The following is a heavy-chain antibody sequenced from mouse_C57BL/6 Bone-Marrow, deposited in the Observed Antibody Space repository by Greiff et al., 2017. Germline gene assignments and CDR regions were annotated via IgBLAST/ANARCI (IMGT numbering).Heavy chain of an antibody. CDR3: TTSTAAWFAY. D-gene: IGHD3-2*01. CDR1: GFNIKDYY. Sequence: EVQLQQSGAELVRPGASVKLSCTASGFNIKDYYMHWVKQRPEQGLEWIGWIDPENGDTEYDSKFPGKATITADTSSNTAYLQLSSLTSADSAVYYCTTSTAAWFAYWGQGTLVTVSA. CDR2: IDPENGDT. J-gene: IGHJ3*01. V-gene: IGHV14-4*01.